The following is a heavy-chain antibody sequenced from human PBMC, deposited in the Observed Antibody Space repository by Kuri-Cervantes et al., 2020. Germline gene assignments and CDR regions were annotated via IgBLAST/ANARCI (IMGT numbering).Heavy chain of an antibody. CDR3: ARGVGTQWPPQ. CDR2: ISSSSSTI. Sequence: GESLKISCAASGFTFSSYWMNWVRQAPGKGLEWVSYISSSSSTIYYADSVKGRFTISRDNARNSLYLQMNSLRVEDTAVYYCARGVGTQWPPQWGQGTLVTVSS. V-gene: IGHV3-48*04. CDR1: GFTFSSYW. D-gene: IGHD6-19*01. J-gene: IGHJ4*02.